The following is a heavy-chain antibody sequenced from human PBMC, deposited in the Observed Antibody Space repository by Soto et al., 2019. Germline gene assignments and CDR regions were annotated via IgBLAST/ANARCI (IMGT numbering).Heavy chain of an antibody. J-gene: IGHJ3*02. D-gene: IGHD1-26*01. Sequence: GGSLRLSCAASGFTFSSYWMHWVRQAPGKGLVWVSRINSDGSSTSYAGSVKGRFTISRDNAKNKLYLQMNSLRAEDTAVYYCARVGRGSEAFDIWGQGTMVTVSS. CDR1: GFTFSSYW. CDR3: ARVGRGSEAFDI. V-gene: IGHV3-74*01. CDR2: INSDGSST.